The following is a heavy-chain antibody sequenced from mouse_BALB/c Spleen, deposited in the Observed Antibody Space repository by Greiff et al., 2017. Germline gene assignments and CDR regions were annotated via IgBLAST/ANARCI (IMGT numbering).Heavy chain of an antibody. CDR1: GFTFSDYY. Sequence: EVNVVESGGGLVKPGGSLKLSCAASGFTFSDYYMYWVRQTPEKRLEWVATISDGGSYTYYPDSVKGRFTISRDNAKNNLYLQMSSLKSEDTAMYYCARDRGYGYYFDYWGQGTTLTVSS. D-gene: IGHD1-2*01. CDR2: ISDGGSYT. CDR3: ARDRGYGYYFDY. V-gene: IGHV5-4*02. J-gene: IGHJ2*01.